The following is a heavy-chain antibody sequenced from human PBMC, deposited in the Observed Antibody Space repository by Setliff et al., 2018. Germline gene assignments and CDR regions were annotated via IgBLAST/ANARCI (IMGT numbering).Heavy chain of an antibody. D-gene: IGHD3-10*01. V-gene: IGHV3-7*01. J-gene: IGHJ5*02. CDR3: ARPSLWFGEFSNWFDP. CDR1: GFTFSRYW. Sequence: GGSLRLSCAASGFTFSRYWMSWVRQAPGKGLEWVANIKQDGSEKYYVDSVKGRFTISRDNAKNSLYLQMNSLRAEDTAVYYCARPSLWFGEFSNWFDPRGQGTLVTVSS. CDR2: IKQDGSEK.